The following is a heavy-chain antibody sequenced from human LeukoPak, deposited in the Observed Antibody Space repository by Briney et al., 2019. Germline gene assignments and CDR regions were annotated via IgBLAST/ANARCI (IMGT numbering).Heavy chain of an antibody. J-gene: IGHJ5*02. CDR2: IKQDGSEK. Sequence: GGSLRLSCAASGFTFSSYWMSWVRQAPGKGLEWVANIKQDGSEKYYVDSVKGRFTISRDNAKNSLYLQMNSLRAEDTAVYYCAREGNDFWSGPTLSWGQGTLVTVSS. V-gene: IGHV3-7*01. D-gene: IGHD3-3*01. CDR1: GFTFSSYW. CDR3: AREGNDFWSGPTLS.